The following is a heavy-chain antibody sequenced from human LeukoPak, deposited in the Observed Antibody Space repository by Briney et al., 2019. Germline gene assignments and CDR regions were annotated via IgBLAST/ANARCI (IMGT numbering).Heavy chain of an antibody. V-gene: IGHV4-4*07. CDR3: TRVSSRGEGFDY. Sequence: SETLSLTCTVFGGSISSYYWSWIRQPAGKGLEWIGRMYTSGSTNYNPSLKSRLTISVDTSKNQFSLKLSSVTAADTAVYYCTRVSSRGEGFDYWGQGILVTVSS. CDR2: MYTSGST. D-gene: IGHD2-21*01. CDR1: GGSISSYY. J-gene: IGHJ4*02.